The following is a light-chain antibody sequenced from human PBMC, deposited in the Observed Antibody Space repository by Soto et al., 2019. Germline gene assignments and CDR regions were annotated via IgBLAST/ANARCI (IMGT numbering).Light chain of an antibody. J-gene: IGLJ3*02. CDR3: LVYYDSAWV. CDR2: GVS. V-gene: IGLV7-43*01. CDR1: TGAVTSGYY. Sequence: QAVVTQEPSLTVSPGGTVTLTCTSSTGAVTSGYYPNWFQQKPGQTPRALVYGVSNRHSWTPARFSGSLLGGKAALTLSGAQPEDDADYYCLVYYDSAWVFGGGTQLTVL.